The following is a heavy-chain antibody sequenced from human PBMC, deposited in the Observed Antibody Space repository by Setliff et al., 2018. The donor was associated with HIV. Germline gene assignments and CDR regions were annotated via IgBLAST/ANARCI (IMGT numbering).Heavy chain of an antibody. CDR2: IYHTGST. D-gene: IGHD6-13*01. CDR3: ARESPSSSWFYFDF. J-gene: IGHJ4*02. CDR1: GGSINSTSYY. Sequence: SETLSLTCTASGGSINSTSYYWGWIRQPPGNGLEWIGSIYHTGSTNYNPSLKSRVTISVDTSKNQFSLKLSSVTAADTAVYYCARESPSSSWFYFDFWGQGTLVTVSS. V-gene: IGHV4-39*07.